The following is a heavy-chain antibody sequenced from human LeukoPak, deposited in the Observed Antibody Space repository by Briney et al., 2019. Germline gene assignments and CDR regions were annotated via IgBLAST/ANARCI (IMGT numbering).Heavy chain of an antibody. V-gene: IGHV1-46*01. CDR3: ARDRDIVVVPAAFFVGFDP. D-gene: IGHD2-2*01. J-gene: IGHJ5*02. Sequence: ASVKVSCKASGYTFTSYYMHWVRQAPGQGLEWMGIINPSGGSTSYAQKFQGRVTMTRDMSTSTVYMELSSRRSEDTAVYHCARDRDIVVVPAAFFVGFDPWGQGTLVTVSS. CDR2: INPSGGST. CDR1: GYTFTSYY.